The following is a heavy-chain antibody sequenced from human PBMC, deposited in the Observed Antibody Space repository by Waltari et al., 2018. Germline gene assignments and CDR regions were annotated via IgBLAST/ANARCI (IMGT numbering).Heavy chain of an antibody. CDR1: GFTFSSYP. D-gene: IGHD3-22*01. CDR3: AKDLIPSYYDSSGGHAFDI. Sequence: EVQVVESGGGLVQPGGSLRLSCEASGFTFSSYPMSWVAQAPGRGLEWVSGISGSGDNTYYTDSVKGRFTISRDNSKNTVYVQMNNLRAEDTAIYYCAKDLIPSYYDSSGGHAFDIWGQGTMVTVSS. J-gene: IGHJ3*02. V-gene: IGHV3-23*04. CDR2: ISGSGDNT.